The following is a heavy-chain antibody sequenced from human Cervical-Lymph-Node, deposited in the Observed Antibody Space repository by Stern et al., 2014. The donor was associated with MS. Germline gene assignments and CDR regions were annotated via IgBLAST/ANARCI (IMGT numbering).Heavy chain of an antibody. J-gene: IGHJ4*02. CDR2: IYWDDKK. CDR3: AHGSGWLLDY. Sequence: ESGPTLVKPTQTLTLTCTFSGFSLSTRAVGVGWIRQYPGKAPEWLAFIYWDDKKHYSPSLESRLTITKDTSKNQVILTMTNMDPVDTATYYCAHGSGWLLDYWGQGTLVTVSS. V-gene: IGHV2-5*02. D-gene: IGHD6-19*01. CDR1: GFSLSTRAVG.